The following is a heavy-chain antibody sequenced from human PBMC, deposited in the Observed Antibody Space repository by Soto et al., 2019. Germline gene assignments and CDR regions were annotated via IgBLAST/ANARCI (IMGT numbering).Heavy chain of an antibody. CDR1: GASINSYY. CDR3: ARSAAAAGTYGMDV. CDR2: IYYSGTT. J-gene: IGHJ6*02. D-gene: IGHD6-13*01. Sequence: SETLSLTCTVSGASINSYYWNWIRQPPGKGLEWIGYIYYSGTTNYNPSLKSRVTISLDTSKNQFSLKVNSVTAADTAVYYCARSAAAAGTYGMDVWGQGTTVT. V-gene: IGHV4-59*01.